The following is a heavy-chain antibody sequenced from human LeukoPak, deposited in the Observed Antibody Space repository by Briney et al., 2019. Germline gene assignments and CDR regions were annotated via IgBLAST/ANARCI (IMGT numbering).Heavy chain of an antibody. CDR3: AREEYQLLRTSSYFDY. D-gene: IGHD2-2*01. CDR2: ISAYDRNT. V-gene: IGHV1-18*01. CDR1: GYTFTNYG. J-gene: IGHJ4*02. Sequence: ASVKVSCKTSGYTFTNYGFSWVRQAPGQGLEWMGWISAYDRNTKYAQKPQGRVTMTTDTSTSTVYMELVGLRSDDTAVYYCAREEYQLLRTSSYFDYWGQGTLVTVSS.